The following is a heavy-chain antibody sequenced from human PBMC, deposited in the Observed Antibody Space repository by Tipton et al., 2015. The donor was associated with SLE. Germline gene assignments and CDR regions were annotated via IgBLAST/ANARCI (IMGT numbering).Heavy chain of an antibody. Sequence: TLSLTCTVSGDSISSYYWSWIRQPPGKGLEWIGYIYYSGSTNYNPSLKSRATISVDTSKNQFSLKLSSVTAADTAVYYCAREIAAAGRGDWFDPWGQGTLVTVSS. V-gene: IGHV4-59*01. CDR3: AREIAAAGRGDWFDP. CDR2: IYYSGST. CDR1: GDSISSYY. D-gene: IGHD6-13*01. J-gene: IGHJ5*02.